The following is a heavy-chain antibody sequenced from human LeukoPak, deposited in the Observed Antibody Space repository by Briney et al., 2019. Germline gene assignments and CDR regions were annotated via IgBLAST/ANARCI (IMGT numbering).Heavy chain of an antibody. CDR1: GFTFSSYG. CDR3: AKEGDCSSTSCYDYYYYYTDV. CDR2: IRYDGSNK. D-gene: IGHD2-2*01. Sequence: GGSLRLSCAASGFTFSSYGMHWVRQAPGKGLEWVAFIRYDGSNKYYADSVKGRFTISRDNSKNTLYLQMNSLRAEDTAVYYCAKEGDCSSTSCYDYYYYYTDVWGKGTTVTVSS. V-gene: IGHV3-30*02. J-gene: IGHJ6*03.